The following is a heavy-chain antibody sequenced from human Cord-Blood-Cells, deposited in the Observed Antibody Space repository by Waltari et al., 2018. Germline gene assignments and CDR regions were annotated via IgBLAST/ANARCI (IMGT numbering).Heavy chain of an antibody. CDR2: IYTSGST. Sequence: QVQLQESGPGLVKPSQTLSLTCTVSGGSISSGSYYWSWIRQPAGKGLGWIGYIYTSGSTNYTPSLKSRVTISVDTSKNQFSLKLSSVTAADTAVYYCAREVELGFDPWGQGTLVTVSS. CDR3: AREVELGFDP. J-gene: IGHJ5*02. V-gene: IGHV4-61*09. D-gene: IGHD1-7*01. CDR1: GGSISSGSYY.